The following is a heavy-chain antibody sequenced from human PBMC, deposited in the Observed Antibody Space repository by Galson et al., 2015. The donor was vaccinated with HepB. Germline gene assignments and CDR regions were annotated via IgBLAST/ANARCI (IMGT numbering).Heavy chain of an antibody. CDR3: TKARVMWIEDLLTYYYGLDI. CDR1: EFTVSTNY. Sequence: SLRLSCAAPEFTVSTNYMTWVRQAPGKGLEWVSVIYSAGNAYYADSVEGRFTISRHNSKNTLYLQMDSLRTEDTAVYYCTKARVMWIEDLLTYYYGLDIWCQGT. CDR2: IYSAGNA. D-gene: IGHD3-10*01. J-gene: IGHJ6*02. V-gene: IGHV3-53*04.